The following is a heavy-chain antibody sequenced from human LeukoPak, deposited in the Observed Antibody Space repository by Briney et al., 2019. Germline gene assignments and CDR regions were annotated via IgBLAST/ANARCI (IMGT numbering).Heavy chain of an antibody. D-gene: IGHD5-18*01. CDR1: RFTFSTYT. J-gene: IGHJ4*02. CDR2: ISTGGDST. CDR3: ATVGQYSYGSFDY. Sequence: PGGSLRLSCAASRFTFSTYTMSWVRQAPGKGLEWVSAISTGGDSTYYADSMKGRLTISRDNSKNTLYLQMNSLRAEDTAVYYCATVGQYSYGSFDYWGQGSLVTVSS. V-gene: IGHV3-23*01.